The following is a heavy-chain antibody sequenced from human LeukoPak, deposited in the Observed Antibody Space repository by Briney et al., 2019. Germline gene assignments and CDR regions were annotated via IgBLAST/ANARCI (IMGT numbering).Heavy chain of an antibody. V-gene: IGHV3-23*01. D-gene: IGHD2-15*01. CDR3: AKGTGGSSYDALQY. Sequence: GGSLRLSCAASGFSVSSKYMSWVRQAPGKGPEWVSAISDSGGDTFVADSVKGRFTISRDNSKSTVYLQMSSLRVDDTAVYYCAKGTGGSSYDALQYWGQGTLVTASS. J-gene: IGHJ4*02. CDR2: ISDSGGDT. CDR1: GFSVSSKY.